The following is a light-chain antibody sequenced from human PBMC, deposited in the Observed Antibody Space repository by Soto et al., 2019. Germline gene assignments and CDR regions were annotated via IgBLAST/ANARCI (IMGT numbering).Light chain of an antibody. CDR1: QSITTY. CDR2: AAS. CDR3: QQCYSSPRT. Sequence: DIQMTQSPSTLSASVGDRVTITCRASQSITTYVNWYQQKLGKAPTLLIYAASSLQSGVPSRFSGSGSGTDFTLTISSLQPEDFATYFCQQCYSSPRTFGQATKVEI. V-gene: IGKV1-39*01. J-gene: IGKJ1*01.